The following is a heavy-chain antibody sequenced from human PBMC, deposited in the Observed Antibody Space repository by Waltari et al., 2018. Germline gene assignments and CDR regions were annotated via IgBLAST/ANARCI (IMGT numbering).Heavy chain of an antibody. CDR2: FDPEDGET. Sequence: QVQLVQSGAEVKKPGASVKVSCKVSGYTLTELSMHWVRQAPGQGLEWMGGFDPEDGETIYAQKFQGRVTMTEDTSTDTAYMELSSLRSEDTAVYYCATPQRITMVRGVVEYFQHWGQGTLVTVSS. D-gene: IGHD3-10*01. CDR3: ATPQRITMVRGVVEYFQH. CDR1: GYTLTELS. V-gene: IGHV1-24*01. J-gene: IGHJ1*01.